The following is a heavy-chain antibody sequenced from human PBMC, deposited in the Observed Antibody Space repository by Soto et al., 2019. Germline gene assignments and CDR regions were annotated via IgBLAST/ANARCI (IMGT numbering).Heavy chain of an antibody. Sequence: SETLSLNCAVYGGSFSGYYWSWIRQPPGKGLEWIGEINHSGSTNYNPSLKSRVTISVDTSKNQFSPKLSSVTAADTAVYYCARVRGWRAAAANWLHPWGPGTLVTVSS. CDR1: GGSFSGYY. D-gene: IGHD6-13*01. CDR2: INHSGST. V-gene: IGHV4-34*01. J-gene: IGHJ5*02. CDR3: ARVRGWRAAAANWLHP.